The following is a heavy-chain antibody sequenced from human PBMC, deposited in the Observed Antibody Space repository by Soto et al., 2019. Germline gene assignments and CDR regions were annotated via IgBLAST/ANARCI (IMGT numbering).Heavy chain of an antibody. CDR3: ARVPYYGSGSYYKYSYYYYMDV. CDR1: GFTVSSNY. CDR2: IYSGGST. J-gene: IGHJ6*03. D-gene: IGHD3-10*01. Sequence: PGGSLRLSCAAFGFTVSSNYMSWVRQAPGKGLERVSVIYSGGSTYYADSVKGRFTISRDNSKNTLYLQMNSLRAEDTAVYYCARVPYYGSGSYYKYSYYYYMDVWGKGTTVTVSS. V-gene: IGHV3-66*01.